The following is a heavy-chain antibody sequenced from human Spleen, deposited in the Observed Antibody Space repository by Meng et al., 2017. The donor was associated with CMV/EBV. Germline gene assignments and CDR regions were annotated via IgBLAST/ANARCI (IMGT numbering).Heavy chain of an antibody. Sequence: ASVKVSCKASGYTFTAHYFHWVRQAPGQGLEWMGWIHPHRGDTNYAQQFQGRVTMTRDTSISTAYMDLSGLKFDDTAVYYCARMSYSVSWYEAFDFWGQGTRVTVSS. CDR2: IHPHRGDT. CDR1: GYTFTAHY. CDR3: ARMSYSVSWYEAFDF. D-gene: IGHD6-13*01. J-gene: IGHJ3*01. V-gene: IGHV1-2*02.